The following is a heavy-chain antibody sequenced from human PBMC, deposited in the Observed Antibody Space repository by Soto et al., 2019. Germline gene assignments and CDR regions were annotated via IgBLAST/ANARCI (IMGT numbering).Heavy chain of an antibody. Sequence: ASVKASCKASGYTFTSYDINWVRKATGQGLEWMGWMNPNRGNTGYAQNFQGRVTMTRNTSTSTAHMERSILRSEDPAAYYCARRHSRYALFLYYYYGMDVWGQGTTVTVSS. V-gene: IGHV1-8*01. D-gene: IGHD6-13*01. CDR1: GYTFTSYD. CDR2: MNPNRGNT. J-gene: IGHJ6*02. CDR3: ARRHSRYALFLYYYYGMDV.